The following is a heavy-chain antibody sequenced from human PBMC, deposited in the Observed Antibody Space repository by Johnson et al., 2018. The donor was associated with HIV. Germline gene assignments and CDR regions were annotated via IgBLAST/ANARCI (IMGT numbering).Heavy chain of an antibody. CDR1: GFTVSSNY. Sequence: VESGGSLRLSCAASGFTVSSNYMSWVRQAPGKGLEWVSVIYSGGNKSYAGSVKGRFTISRDNSNNTLYLQMNSLRAEDTAVYYCARTTLRFLDRGDDAFDIWGQGTMVTVSS. D-gene: IGHD3-3*01. CDR3: ARTTLRFLDRGDDAFDI. J-gene: IGHJ3*02. CDR2: IYSGGNK. V-gene: IGHV3-66*02.